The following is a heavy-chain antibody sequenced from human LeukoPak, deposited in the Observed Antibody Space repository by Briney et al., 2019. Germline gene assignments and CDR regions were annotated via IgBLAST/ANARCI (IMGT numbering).Heavy chain of an antibody. CDR1: GFTFRTYA. V-gene: IGHV3-30-3*01. J-gene: IGHJ6*02. CDR2: GSYDGSNK. Sequence: GRSLRLSCVVSGFTFRTYAMHWVRQAPGKGLEWVAVGSYDGSNKYYADSVQGRFTISRDNTRNTLHLQMNSLRADDTAVYYCARDTHYYDPSAYYSRGEYYHHGMDAWGQGTPVTASS. D-gene: IGHD3-22*01. CDR3: ARDTHYYDPSAYYSRGEYYHHGMDA.